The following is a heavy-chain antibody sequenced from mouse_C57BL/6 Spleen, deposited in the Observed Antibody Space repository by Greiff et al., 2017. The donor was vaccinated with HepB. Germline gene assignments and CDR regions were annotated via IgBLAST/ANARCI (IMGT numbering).Heavy chain of an antibody. V-gene: IGHV5-17*01. J-gene: IGHJ1*03. D-gene: IGHD1-1*01. CDR3: ARRRVITTVVAKGYFDV. Sequence: EVKLVESGGGLVKPGGSLKLSCAASGFTFSDYGMHWVRQAPEKGLEWVAYISSGSSTIYYADTVKGRFTISRDNAKNTLFLQMTSLRSEDTAMYYCARRRVITTVVAKGYFDVWGTGTTVTVSS. CDR1: GFTFSDYG. CDR2: ISSGSSTI.